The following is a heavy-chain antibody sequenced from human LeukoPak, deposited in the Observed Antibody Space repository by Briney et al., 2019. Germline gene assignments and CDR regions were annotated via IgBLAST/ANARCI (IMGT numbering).Heavy chain of an antibody. CDR1: GFTFSDYA. J-gene: IGHJ4*02. CDR2: ISGGGGST. D-gene: IGHD5-24*01. CDR3: AKGAPLDGYTFDY. Sequence: PGGSLRLSCAASGFTFSDYAMNWVRQAPGQGLEWRSAISGGGGSTFYADSVKGRFTISRDNSKNTVFLQMNSLRAEDTAVYYCAKGAPLDGYTFDYWGQGTLVTVSS. V-gene: IGHV3-23*01.